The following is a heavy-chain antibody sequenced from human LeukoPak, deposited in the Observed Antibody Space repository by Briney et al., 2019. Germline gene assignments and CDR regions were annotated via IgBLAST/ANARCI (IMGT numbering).Heavy chain of an antibody. J-gene: IGHJ4*02. V-gene: IGHV4-38-2*01. Sequence: SETLSLTCAVSGYSISSGYYWGWIRQPPGKGLEWIGSIYHSGSTYYNPSLKSRFTISVDTSKNQFSLKLSSVTAADTAVYYCARVRIAAAGTYFDYWGQGTLVTVSS. CDR2: IYHSGST. CDR3: ARVRIAAAGTYFDY. CDR1: GYSISSGYY. D-gene: IGHD6-13*01.